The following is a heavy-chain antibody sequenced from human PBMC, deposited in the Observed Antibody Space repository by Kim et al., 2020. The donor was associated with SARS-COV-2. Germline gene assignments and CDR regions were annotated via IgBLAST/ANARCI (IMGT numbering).Heavy chain of an antibody. J-gene: IGHJ4*02. CDR1: RFTFSRYG. CDR2: ISHDGSDK. Sequence: GGSLRLSCAASRFTFSRYGMHWVRQAPGKGLEWVAVISHDGSDKYYEDSVKGRFTISRDNSKDTLYLQVNSLRSEDTAVYYCATDHYDSRGYYGPFDSWGQGTLVTVSS. D-gene: IGHD3-22*01. V-gene: IGHV3-30*03. CDR3: ATDHYDSRGYYGPFDS.